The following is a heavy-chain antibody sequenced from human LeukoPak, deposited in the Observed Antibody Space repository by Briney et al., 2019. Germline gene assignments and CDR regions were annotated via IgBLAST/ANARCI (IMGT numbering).Heavy chain of an antibody. J-gene: IGHJ4*02. CDR3: AKRPITIFGVVHFCY. CDR1: GFTFSSYG. CDR2: IRYDGNNK. Sequence: SGGSLRLSCAASGFTFSSYGMHWVRQAPGKGLEWVAFIRYDGNNKYYADSVKGRFTISRDNSKNTLYLQMNSLRAEDTAVYYCAKRPITIFGVVHFCYWGQGTLVTGSS. V-gene: IGHV3-30*02. D-gene: IGHD3-3*01.